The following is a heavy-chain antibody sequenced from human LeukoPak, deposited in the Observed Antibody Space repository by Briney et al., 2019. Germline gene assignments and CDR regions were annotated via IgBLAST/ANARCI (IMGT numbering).Heavy chain of an antibody. J-gene: IGHJ4*02. CDR3: ARAADSSGYYIDY. Sequence: PGGSLRLSCAASGFTFSSYAMHWVRQAPGKGLEYVSAISSNGGSTYYANSVKGRFTISRDNSKNTLYLQMGSLRAEDMAVYYCARAADSSGYYIDYWGQGTLVTVSS. CDR2: ISSNGGST. V-gene: IGHV3-64*01. D-gene: IGHD3-22*01. CDR1: GFTFSSYA.